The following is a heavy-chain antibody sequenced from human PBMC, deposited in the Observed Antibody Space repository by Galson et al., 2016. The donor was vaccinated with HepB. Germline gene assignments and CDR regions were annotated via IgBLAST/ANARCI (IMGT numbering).Heavy chain of an antibody. Sequence: SLRLSCAASGFTFDDYAMHWVRQAPGKGLEWVSAISWNSGSIGYADSVKGRFTISRDNAKSSLYLQMNSLRAEDTALYYCAKDLAQGSGSYQGRGEGYYYGMDVWGQGTTVTVSS. CDR3: AKDLAQGSGSYQGRGEGYYYGMDV. CDR1: GFTFDDYA. D-gene: IGHD3-10*01. CDR2: ISWNSGSI. J-gene: IGHJ6*02. V-gene: IGHV3-9*01.